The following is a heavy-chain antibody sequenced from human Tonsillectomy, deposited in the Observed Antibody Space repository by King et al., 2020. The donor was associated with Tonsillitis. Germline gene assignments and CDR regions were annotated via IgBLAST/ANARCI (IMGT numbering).Heavy chain of an antibody. CDR2: INHSGST. J-gene: IGHJ4*02. CDR1: GGSFSNYY. D-gene: IGHD3-3*01. CDR3: ARGIRFLEWLSSYFDY. V-gene: IGHV4-34*01. Sequence: VQLQQWGAGLLKPSETLSLICAVSGGSFSNYYWTWIRQFPGEGLEWIGEINHSGSTNYNPSLKSRVTISIDSSNNQFSLRLTSVTAADTAVYYCARGIRFLEWLSSYFDYWGQGTLVTVSS.